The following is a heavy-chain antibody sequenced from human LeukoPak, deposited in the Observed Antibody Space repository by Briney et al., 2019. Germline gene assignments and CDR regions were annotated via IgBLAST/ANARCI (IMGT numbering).Heavy chain of an antibody. V-gene: IGHV3-9*01. Sequence: SLKISCAASGFTFDDYAMHWVRQAPGKGLEWVSSISWNSVSIVYADSVKGRFTISRDNAKNTLYLQMSSLRAEDTAVYYCARDFLHLGGWGQGTMVTVSS. J-gene: IGHJ3*01. CDR1: GFTFDDYA. CDR2: ISWNSVSI. D-gene: IGHD3-16*01. CDR3: ARDFLHLGG.